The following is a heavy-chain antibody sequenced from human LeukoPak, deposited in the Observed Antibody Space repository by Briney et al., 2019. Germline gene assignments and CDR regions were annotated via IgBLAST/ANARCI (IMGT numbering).Heavy chain of an antibody. CDR1: GYTFTGYY. J-gene: IGHJ4*02. V-gene: IGHV1-2*02. D-gene: IGHD6-6*01. CDR2: INPNSGGT. Sequence: ASVKVSCKASGYTFTGYYMHWVRQAPGQGLEWMGWINPNSGGTNYAQKFQGRVTMTRDTSISTAYMELSRLRSDDTAVYYCARDGSAARPELIDYWGQETLVTVSS. CDR3: ARDGSAARPELIDY.